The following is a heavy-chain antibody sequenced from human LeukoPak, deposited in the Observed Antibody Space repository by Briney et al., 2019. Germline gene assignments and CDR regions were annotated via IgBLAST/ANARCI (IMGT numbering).Heavy chain of an antibody. Sequence: ASVKVSCKASGYTFTSYSINWVRQATGQGLEWMGWMNPNSGGSGPAQKFQGRVTMTWSTPISTAYMELSSLTSDDTAVYYCAREVRRGTYDYWGQGTLVTVTP. CDR2: MNPNSGGS. V-gene: IGHV1-8*01. J-gene: IGHJ4*02. CDR1: GYTFTSYS. D-gene: IGHD3-16*01. CDR3: AREVRRGTYDY.